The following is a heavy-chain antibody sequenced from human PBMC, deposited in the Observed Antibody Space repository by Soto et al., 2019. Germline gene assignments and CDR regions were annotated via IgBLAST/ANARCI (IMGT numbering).Heavy chain of an antibody. V-gene: IGHV3-23*01. Sequence: GGSLRLSCAASGFTFSSYAMSWVRQAPGRGLEWVSAISGTGDSTYYADSVKGRFTISRDNSKNTLYLQINSLRAEDTAVYYCAKDRDSSGYYYRNYWGQGTLVTVSS. J-gene: IGHJ4*02. CDR2: ISGTGDST. CDR3: AKDRDSSGYYYRNY. D-gene: IGHD3-22*01. CDR1: GFTFSSYA.